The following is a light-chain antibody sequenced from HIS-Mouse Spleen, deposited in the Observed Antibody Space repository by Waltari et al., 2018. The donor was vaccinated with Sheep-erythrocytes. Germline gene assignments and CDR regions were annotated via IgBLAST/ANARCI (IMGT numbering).Light chain of an antibody. V-gene: IGKV1-12*01. CDR1: QGISSW. CDR2: AAS. Sequence: DIQMTQSPSFVSASVGDRVTITCRASQGISSWLDWYQQKPGKAPKLLIYAASSLQSGVPSRFSGSGSGTDFTLTISSLQPEDFATYYCQQANSFPITFGQGTRLEIK. J-gene: IGKJ5*01. CDR3: QQANSFPIT.